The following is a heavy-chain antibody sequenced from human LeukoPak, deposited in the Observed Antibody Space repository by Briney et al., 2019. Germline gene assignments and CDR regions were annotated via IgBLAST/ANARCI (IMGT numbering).Heavy chain of an antibody. CDR2: IYSGGST. D-gene: IGHD2-15*01. V-gene: IGHV3-53*01. CDR3: AREMEGMVGPPCLGY. CDR1: GFTVSSNY. J-gene: IGHJ4*02. Sequence: GGSLRLSCAAPGFTVSSNYMSWVRQAPGKGLEWVSVIYSGGSTYYADSVKGRFTISRDNSKNTLYLQMNSLRAEDTAVYYCAREMEGMVGPPCLGYWGQGTLVTVSS.